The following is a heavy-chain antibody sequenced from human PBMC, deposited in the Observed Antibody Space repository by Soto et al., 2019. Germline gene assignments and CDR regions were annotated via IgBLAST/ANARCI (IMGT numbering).Heavy chain of an antibody. Sequence: QVQLQESGPGLVKPSQTLSLTCTVSGCSISRGGYYWSWIRQHPGKGLEWIGYIYCSGSTYYNPSLKSRVNISVDKYKNEFSLKLSCVTAADTAVYYCVRDVYYDSSGYYFDYWGQVTLVTVSS. CDR3: VRDVYYDSSGYYFDY. V-gene: IGHV4-31*03. D-gene: IGHD3-22*01. J-gene: IGHJ4*02. CDR2: IYCSGST. CDR1: GCSISRGGYY.